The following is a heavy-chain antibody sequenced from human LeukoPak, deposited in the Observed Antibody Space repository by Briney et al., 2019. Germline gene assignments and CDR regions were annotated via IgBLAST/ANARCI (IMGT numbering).Heavy chain of an antibody. CDR3: ARVGSSVWEGFDP. CDR1: GFTVSSNY. D-gene: IGHD1-26*01. CDR2: IYSGGST. Sequence: GGSLRLSCAASGFTVSSNYMSWVRQAPGKGLEWVSVIYSGGSTYYADSVKGRFTISRDNSKNTLYLQMNSLRAEDTAVYYCARVGSSVWEGFDPWGQGTLVIVSS. J-gene: IGHJ5*02. V-gene: IGHV3-53*01.